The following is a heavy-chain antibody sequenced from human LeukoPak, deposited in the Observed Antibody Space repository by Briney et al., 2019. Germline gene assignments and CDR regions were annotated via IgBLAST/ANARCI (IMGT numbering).Heavy chain of an antibody. J-gene: IGHJ4*02. CDR3: AREPIPNYYDSSGDYFDY. D-gene: IGHD3-22*01. Sequence: SETLSLTCAVYGGSFSGYYWSWIRQPPGKGLGWIGEINHSGSTNYNPSHKSRVTISVDTSKNQFSLKLSSVTAADTAVYYCAREPIPNYYDSSGDYFDYWGQGTLVTVSS. V-gene: IGHV4-34*01. CDR2: INHSGST. CDR1: GGSFSGYY.